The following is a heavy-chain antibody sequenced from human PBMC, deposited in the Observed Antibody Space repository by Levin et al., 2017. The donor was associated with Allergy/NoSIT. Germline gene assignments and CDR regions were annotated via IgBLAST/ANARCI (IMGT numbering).Heavy chain of an antibody. D-gene: IGHD3-22*01. J-gene: IGHJ4*02. V-gene: IGHV3-74*03. CDR1: GFTFSRYW. CDR3: SGSGDTSGFDF. CDR2: INSDESSI. Sequence: GESLKISCAASGFTFSRYWMHWVRQAPGKGLVWVSLINSDESSITYADSVKDRFTISRDNAKNTMYLQMNSLRVEDTGVYYCSGSGDTSGFDFWGQGTLVTVSS.